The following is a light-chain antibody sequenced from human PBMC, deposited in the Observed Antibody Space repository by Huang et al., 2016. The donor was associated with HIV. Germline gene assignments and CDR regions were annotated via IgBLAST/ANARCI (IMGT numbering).Light chain of an antibody. J-gene: IGKJ1*01. CDR1: QDIDAY. CDR3: QKYNDVPRT. CDR2: AAS. V-gene: IGKV1-27*01. Sequence: GDRITISCRVSQDIDAYLAWYQHKPGKVPNLLIYAASTLQSGVPSRFSGSGSGTNFTLTIGSLQPEDVGSYYCQKYNDVPRTFGHGTKVEIK.